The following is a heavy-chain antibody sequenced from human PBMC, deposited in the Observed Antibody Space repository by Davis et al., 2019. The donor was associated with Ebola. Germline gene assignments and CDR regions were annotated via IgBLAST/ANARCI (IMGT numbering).Heavy chain of an antibody. D-gene: IGHD3-22*01. CDR1: GFTFSSYG. CDR3: ARSYYDSAFDI. CDR2: IWYDGSNK. V-gene: IGHV3-33*01. Sequence: GGSLRLSCAASGFTFSSYGMHWVRQAPGKGLEWVAVIWYDGSNKYYADSVKGRFTISRDNSKNTLYLQMNSLRAEDTAVYYCARSYYDSAFDIWGQGTMVTVSS. J-gene: IGHJ3*02.